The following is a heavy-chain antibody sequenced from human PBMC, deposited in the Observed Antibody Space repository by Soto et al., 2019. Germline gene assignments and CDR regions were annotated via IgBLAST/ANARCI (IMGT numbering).Heavy chain of an antibody. Sequence: TQAVSLTCASTGGRDSCNSAGCSWVRQSPSIGLEWLGRTYYRSKWYYEYAVSVRGRITINQNTSKNQYSLQLNSVTPEDWAVYFFPRGKQYGGSTLAHWVKGTPVPFS. D-gene: IGHD1-26*01. V-gene: IGHV6-1*01. CDR2: TYYRSKWYY. CDR3: PRGKQYGGSTLAH. J-gene: IGHJ4*01. CDR1: GGRDSCNSAG.